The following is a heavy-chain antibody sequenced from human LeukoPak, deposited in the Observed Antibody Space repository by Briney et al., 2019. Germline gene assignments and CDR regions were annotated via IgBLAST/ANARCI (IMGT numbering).Heavy chain of an antibody. CDR3: AKGVSRYFDFEY. V-gene: IGHV3-23*01. CDR2: ISGSGCST. CDR1: GFTFSTYA. Sequence: GGSLRLSCAASGFTFSTYAMSWVRQAPGKGLEWVSVISGSGCSTDYADSVKGRFTISRDNSKNTLYLQMNSLRAEDTAVYYCAKGVSRYFDFEYWGQGTLVTVSS. J-gene: IGHJ4*02. D-gene: IGHD3-9*01.